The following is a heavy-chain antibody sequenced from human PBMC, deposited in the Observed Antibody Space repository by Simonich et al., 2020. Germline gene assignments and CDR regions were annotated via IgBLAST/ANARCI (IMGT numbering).Heavy chain of an antibody. CDR3: ARDQGGRAAAATDY. Sequence: QVQLVQSGAEVKKPGASVKVSCKASGYTFTSYGISWVRQAPGQGLEWMGWIRADKGNTNYEQKHQGRVTMTTDTSTSTAYMELRSLRSDDTAVYYCARDQGGRAAAATDYWGQGTLVTVSS. CDR1: GYTFTSYG. D-gene: IGHD6-13*01. V-gene: IGHV1-18*01. J-gene: IGHJ4*02. CDR2: IRADKGNT.